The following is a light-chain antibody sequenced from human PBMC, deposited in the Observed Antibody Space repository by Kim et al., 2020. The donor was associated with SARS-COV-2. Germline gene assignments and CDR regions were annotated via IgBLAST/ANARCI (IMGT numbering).Light chain of an antibody. V-gene: IGLV1-40*01. CDR3: QSYDSSLTALV. Sequence: QSVLTQPPSVSGAAGQRVTISCTGSTSNIGGNYVHWYQLLPRTAPRLLIFDNTNRPSGVPGRFSGSKSGSSASLAITGLQSEDEGDYYCQSYDSSLTALVFGGGTQLTVL. CDR1: TSNIGGNY. CDR2: DNT. J-gene: IGLJ2*01.